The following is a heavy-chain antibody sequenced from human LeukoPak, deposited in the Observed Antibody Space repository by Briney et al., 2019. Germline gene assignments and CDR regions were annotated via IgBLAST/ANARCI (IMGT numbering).Heavy chain of an antibody. CDR1: GFTFSSYW. V-gene: IGHV3-7*01. CDR3: ARLIEQQLVGNWFDP. J-gene: IGHJ5*02. CDR2: IKQDGSEK. D-gene: IGHD6-13*01. Sequence: GGSLRLSCAASGFTFSSYWMSWVRQAPGKGLEWVANIKQDGSEKYYVDSVKGRFTISRDNAKNSLYLQMNSLRAEDTAVYYCARLIEQQLVGNWFDPWGQGTLVTVSS.